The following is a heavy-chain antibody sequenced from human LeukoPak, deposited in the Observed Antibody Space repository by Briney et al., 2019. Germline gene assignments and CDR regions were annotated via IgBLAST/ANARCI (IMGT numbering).Heavy chain of an antibody. CDR2: IDPEDGET. Sequence: ASVTVSCKASGYTFTYVYMHWVQQAPGKGLEWMGRIDPEDGETMYSETFQGRVTITADTCRDTAYMELRSTDTAVYYCAITSVTYSGYDLFDYWGQGTLVTVSS. CDR1: GYTFTYVY. J-gene: IGHJ4*02. D-gene: IGHD5-12*01. V-gene: IGHV1-69-2*01. CDR3: AITSVTYSGYDLFDY.